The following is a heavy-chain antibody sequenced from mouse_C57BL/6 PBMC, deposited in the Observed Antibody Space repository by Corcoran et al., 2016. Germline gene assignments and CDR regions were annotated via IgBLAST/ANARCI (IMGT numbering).Heavy chain of an antibody. V-gene: IGHV1-26*01. CDR1: GYTFTDYY. CDR2: INPNNGGT. Sequence: EVQLQQSGPELVKPGASVKISCKASGYTFTDYYMNWVKQSHGKSLEWIGDINPNNGGTSYNQKFKGKATLTVDKSSSTAYMEPRSLTSEDSAVYYCARSLHYYGSSYGYFDVWGTGTTVTVSS. D-gene: IGHD1-1*01. J-gene: IGHJ1*03. CDR3: ARSLHYYGSSYGYFDV.